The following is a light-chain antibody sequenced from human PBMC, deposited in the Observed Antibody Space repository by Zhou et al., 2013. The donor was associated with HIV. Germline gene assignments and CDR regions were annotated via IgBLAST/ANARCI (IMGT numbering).Light chain of an antibody. V-gene: IGKV1-8*01. J-gene: IGKJ1*01. Sequence: AIRMTQSPSSFSASTGDRVTITCRASQGISSYLACYQQKPGKAPKLLIYAASTLQSGVPSRFSGSGSATEFTLTINSLQPDDFATYYCQQYHSSWTFGQGTKVEIK. CDR1: QGISSY. CDR3: QQYHSSWT. CDR2: AAS.